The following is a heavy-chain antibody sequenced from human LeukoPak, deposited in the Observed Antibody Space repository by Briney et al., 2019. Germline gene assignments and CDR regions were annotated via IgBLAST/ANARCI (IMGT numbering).Heavy chain of an antibody. CDR1: GGTFSSYA. V-gene: IGHV1-69*04. CDR3: ARVTAGFYAFDI. CDR2: IIPILGIA. D-gene: IGHD3-3*01. Sequence: ASVKVSCKASGGTFSSYAISWVRQAPGQGLEWMGRIIPILGIANYAQKFQGRVTITADKSTSTAYMGLSSLRSEDTAVYYCARVTAGFYAFDIWGQGTMVTVSS. J-gene: IGHJ3*02.